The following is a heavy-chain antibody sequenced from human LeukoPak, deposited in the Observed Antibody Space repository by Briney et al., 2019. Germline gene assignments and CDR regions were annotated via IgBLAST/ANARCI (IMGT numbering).Heavy chain of an antibody. CDR1: GFTFSSYA. CDR3: ARDRGRGIIAVAGTLDY. CDR2: ISYDGSNK. J-gene: IGHJ4*02. V-gene: IGHV3-30-3*01. Sequence: PGGSLRLSCAASGFTFSSYAMHWVRQAPGKGLEWVAVISYDGSNKYYADSVKGRFTISRDNSKNTLYLQMNSLRADDTAVYYCARDRGRGIIAVAGTLDYWGQGTLVTVPS. D-gene: IGHD6-19*01.